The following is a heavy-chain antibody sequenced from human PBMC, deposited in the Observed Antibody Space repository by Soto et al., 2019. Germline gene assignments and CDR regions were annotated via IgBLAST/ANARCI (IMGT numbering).Heavy chain of an antibody. CDR1: GGSISSGGYY. CDR3: ARDLLGPLPRSRNYYYYGMDV. V-gene: IGHV4-31*03. J-gene: IGHJ6*02. Sequence: SETLSLTCTVSGGSISSGGYYWSWIRQHPGKGLEWIGYIYYSGSTYYNPSLKSRVTISVDTSKNQFSLKLSSVTAADTAVYYCARDLLGPLPRSRNYYYYGMDVWGQGTTVTVSS. CDR2: IYYSGST. D-gene: IGHD3-10*01.